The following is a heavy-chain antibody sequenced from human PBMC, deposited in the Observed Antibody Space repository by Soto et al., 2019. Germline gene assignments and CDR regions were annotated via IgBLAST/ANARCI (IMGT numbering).Heavy chain of an antibody. CDR3: ARGQRFSDWFDP. V-gene: IGHV4-4*07. CDR1: GGTISGYY. J-gene: IGHJ5*02. D-gene: IGHD3-3*01. Sequence: QVHLQESGPGLVKPSETLSLTCSVSGGTISGYYWTWIRQLAGKGLEWIGRSYSSGNTKYNPSLHSRVTMSLDTSDNQFSLRLTSVTAADTAVYYCARGQRFSDWFDPWGQGTLVTVSS. CDR2: SYSSGNT.